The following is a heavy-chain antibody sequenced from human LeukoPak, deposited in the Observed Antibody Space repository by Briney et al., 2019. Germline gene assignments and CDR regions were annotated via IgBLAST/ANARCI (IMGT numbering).Heavy chain of an antibody. CDR2: IIPILGIA. Sequence: ASVKVSCKASGGTFSSYAISWVRQAPGQGLEWMGRIIPILGIANYAQKFQGRVTITADKSTSTAYMELSSLRSEDTAVYYCARSRGDYYDSGDYWGQGTLVTVSS. CDR3: ARSRGDYYDSGDY. D-gene: IGHD3-10*01. CDR1: GGTFSSYA. J-gene: IGHJ4*02. V-gene: IGHV1-69*04.